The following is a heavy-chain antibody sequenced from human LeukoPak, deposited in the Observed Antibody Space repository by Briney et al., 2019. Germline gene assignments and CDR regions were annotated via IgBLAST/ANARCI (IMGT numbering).Heavy chain of an antibody. CDR1: GFTFRSYS. Sequence: PGGSLRLSCAASGFTFRSYSMNWVRQAPGKGLEWVSSISSSSSYIFYADSVKGRFTISRDNAKNSLSLQMKSLRAEDTAVYYCARDEVGAIAEYFQRWGQGTLVTVSS. D-gene: IGHD1-26*01. J-gene: IGHJ1*01. V-gene: IGHV3-21*01. CDR2: ISSSSSYI. CDR3: ARDEVGAIAEYFQR.